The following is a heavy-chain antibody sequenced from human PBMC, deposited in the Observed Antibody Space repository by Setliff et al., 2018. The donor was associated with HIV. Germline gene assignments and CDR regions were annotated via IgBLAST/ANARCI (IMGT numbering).Heavy chain of an antibody. V-gene: IGHV4-59*01. CDR2: IFPGGAT. D-gene: IGHD5-12*01. CDR1: GVSISSYY. J-gene: IGHJ4*02. CDR3: AKSSPSIGYITDC. Sequence: PSETLSLTCSVSGVSISSYYWSWIRHSPGKGLEWIGIIFPGGATNYNPSLTSRVTISVDTSKNHLFLKLTSVTTADTAVYFCAKSSPSIGYITDCWGQGAQVTVSS.